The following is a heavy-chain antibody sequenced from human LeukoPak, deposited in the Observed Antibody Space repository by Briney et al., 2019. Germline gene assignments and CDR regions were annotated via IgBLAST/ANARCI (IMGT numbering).Heavy chain of an antibody. J-gene: IGHJ5*02. CDR1: GYTFTGYY. Sequence: ASVKVSCKASGYTFTGYYMHWVRQAPGQGLEWMGWINPNSGGTNYAQKFQGRVTMTRDTSISTAYMELSRLRSDDTAVYYCARGPDYEILTGPNGPWGQGTLVTVSS. V-gene: IGHV1-2*02. D-gene: IGHD3-9*01. CDR2: INPNSGGT. CDR3: ARGPDYEILTGPNGP.